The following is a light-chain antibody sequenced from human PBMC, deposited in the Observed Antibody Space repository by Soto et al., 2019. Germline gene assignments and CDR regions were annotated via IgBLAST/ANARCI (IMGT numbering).Light chain of an antibody. Sequence: DIQMTQSPSTLSASVGDRVTITCRASQSINSWLAWYQQKPGKAPKLLIYDASSLESGVPSRFSGSGSGTEFTLTISSLQPDDFATYYCQQYNIYPWTFGPGTKVDIK. CDR2: DAS. CDR3: QQYNIYPWT. V-gene: IGKV1-5*01. CDR1: QSINSW. J-gene: IGKJ1*01.